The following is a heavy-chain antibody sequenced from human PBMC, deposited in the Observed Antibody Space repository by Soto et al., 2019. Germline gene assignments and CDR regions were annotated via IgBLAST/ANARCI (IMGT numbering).Heavy chain of an antibody. CDR1: GYTFTSYA. CDR3: ASSYSNYALIDYYYYGMDV. CDR2: INAGNGNT. Sequence: QVQLVQSGAEVKKPGASVKVSCKASGYTFTSYAMHWVRQAPGQRLEWMGWINAGNGNTKYSQKFQGRVTITRDTSASTTYMEQSSRRSEDTAVYYCASSYSNYALIDYYYYGMDVWGQGTTVTVSS. J-gene: IGHJ6*02. V-gene: IGHV1-3*01. D-gene: IGHD4-4*01.